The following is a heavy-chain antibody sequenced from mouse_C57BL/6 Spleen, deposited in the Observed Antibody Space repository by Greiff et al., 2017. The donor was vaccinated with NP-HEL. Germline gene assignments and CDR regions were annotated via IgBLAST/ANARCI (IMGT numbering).Heavy chain of an antibody. Sequence: VKVVESGPGLVQPSQSLSITCTVSGFSLTSYGVHWVRQSPGKGLEWLGVIWRGGSTDYNAAFMSRLSITKDNSKSQVFFKMNSLQADDTAIYYCAKNLGITTVVEMDYWGQGTSVTVSS. CDR3: AKNLGITTVVEMDY. CDR1: GFSLTSYG. V-gene: IGHV2-5*01. D-gene: IGHD1-1*01. CDR2: IWRGGST. J-gene: IGHJ4*01.